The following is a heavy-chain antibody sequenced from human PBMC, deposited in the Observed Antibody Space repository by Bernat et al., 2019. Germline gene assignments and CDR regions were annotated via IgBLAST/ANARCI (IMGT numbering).Heavy chain of an antibody. Sequence: EVQLLESGGGLVQPGGSLRLSCAASGFTFSSYAMSWVHQAPGKGLEWVSAISGSGGSTYYADSVKGRFTISRDNSKNTLYLQMNSLRAEDTAVYYCAKDGYYYDSSGFGDAFDIWGQGTMVTVSS. CDR1: GFTFSSYA. CDR3: AKDGYYYDSSGFGDAFDI. J-gene: IGHJ3*02. CDR2: ISGSGGST. D-gene: IGHD3-22*01. V-gene: IGHV3-23*01.